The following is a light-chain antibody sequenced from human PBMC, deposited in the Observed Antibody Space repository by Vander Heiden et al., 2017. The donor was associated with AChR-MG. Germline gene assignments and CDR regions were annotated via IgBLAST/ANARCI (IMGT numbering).Light chain of an antibody. J-gene: IGLJ2*01. CDR2: GNS. V-gene: IGLV1-40*01. CDR3: QSYDSSLSVV. Sequence: QSVLPPPPSLSRPPGQRVTLSCTGSSSNIGAGHDVHWYQQLPGTAPKLLIYGNSNRPAGVPDRFSGSKSGTSASLAITGLQAEDEADYYCQSYDSSLSVVFGGGTKLTVL. CDR1: SSNIGAGHD.